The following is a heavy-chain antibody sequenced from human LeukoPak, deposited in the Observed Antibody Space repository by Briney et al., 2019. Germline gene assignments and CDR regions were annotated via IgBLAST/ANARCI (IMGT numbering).Heavy chain of an antibody. CDR3: ARLAPYYYDSSGYYDY. J-gene: IGHJ4*02. Sequence: ASVKVSCKASGYTFTSYGISWVRQAPGQGLEWMGWISAYNGNTNYAQKLQGRVTMTTDTSTSTAYMELRSLRSDDTAVYYCARLAPYYYDSSGYYDYWGQGTLVTDSS. D-gene: IGHD3-22*01. CDR2: ISAYNGNT. CDR1: GYTFTSYG. V-gene: IGHV1-18*01.